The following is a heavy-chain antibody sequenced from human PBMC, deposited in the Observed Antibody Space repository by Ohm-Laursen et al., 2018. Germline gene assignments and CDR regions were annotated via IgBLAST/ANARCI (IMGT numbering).Heavy chain of an antibody. J-gene: IGHJ4*02. V-gene: IGHV3-30*18. CDR3: ANSPMTTVTTSY. CDR2: ISKDGSNK. Sequence: SLRLSCAAPGFTFSSYGMHWVRQAPAKGLEWVAVISKDGSNKYSADSVKGRFTIFRDNSKNTLYLQMNSLRAEDTAVYYFANSPMTTVTTSYWGQGTLVTVSS. CDR1: GFTFSSYG. D-gene: IGHD4-17*01.